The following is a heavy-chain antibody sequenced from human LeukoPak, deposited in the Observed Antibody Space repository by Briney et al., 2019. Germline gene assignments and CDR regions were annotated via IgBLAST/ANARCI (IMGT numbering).Heavy chain of an antibody. V-gene: IGHV3-21*01. Sequence: GGSLRLSCAASGFTFSTFGFNWVRQAPGKGLEWVSSISHSSIYISYADSVKSRFTISRDNARNSLYLQMDSLRVEDTAVYYCARGYYYDSSVAYWGQGTLVTVSS. CDR1: GFTFSTFG. D-gene: IGHD3-22*01. CDR2: ISHSSIYI. J-gene: IGHJ4*02. CDR3: ARGYYYDSSVAY.